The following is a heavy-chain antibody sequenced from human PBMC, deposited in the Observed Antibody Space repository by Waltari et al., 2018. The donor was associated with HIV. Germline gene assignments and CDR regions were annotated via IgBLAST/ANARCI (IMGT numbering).Heavy chain of an antibody. CDR2: ISGSGCST. V-gene: IGHV3-23*01. CDR3: VKEYQYSHSWYSYYGMDV. Sequence: EVQVLESGGALVQHGGSLRLSCAASGLPFSHYGMRWVRQAPGKWLEWVSTISGSGCSTYYADSVKGRFAVSRDNSKNTLYLQMNSLRAEDTAVYFCVKEYQYSHSWYSYYGMDVWGQGTTVTVSS. D-gene: IGHD6-13*01. J-gene: IGHJ6*02. CDR1: GLPFSHYG.